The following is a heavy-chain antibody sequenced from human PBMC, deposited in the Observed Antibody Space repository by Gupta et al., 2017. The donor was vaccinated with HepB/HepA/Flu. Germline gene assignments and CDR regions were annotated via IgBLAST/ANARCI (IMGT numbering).Heavy chain of an antibody. Sequence: QPQLVQSVTEVKKPGASVTVSCKASGYSFGDFSIHWVRLAPGQGLEWMGWINPKTGGTNPAQNFLSRVTMTRDTSIDTAYMELRGLRSDDTAIYYCAKVGQDIRRGPLDACQMWGQGTMVTVSS. CDR1: GYSFGDFS. D-gene: IGHD3-10*01. CDR3: AKVGQDIRRGPLDACQM. V-gene: IGHV1-2*02. CDR2: INPKTGGT. J-gene: IGHJ3*02.